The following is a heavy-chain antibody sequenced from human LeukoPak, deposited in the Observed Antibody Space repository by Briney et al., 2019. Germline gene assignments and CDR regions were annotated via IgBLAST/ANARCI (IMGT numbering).Heavy chain of an antibody. CDR1: GFTFSSYA. D-gene: IGHD7-27*01. V-gene: IGHV3-23*01. CDR2: IGVSGGT. Sequence: GGSLRLSCTTSGFTFSSYALSWVRRAPGWGLEWVSGIGVSGGTYHPDPVTGRFTISRDNSENTLYLQMSGLRAEDTAIYYCAKGTGDTAYYFDFWGQGVLVTVSS. J-gene: IGHJ4*02. CDR3: AKGTGDTAYYFDF.